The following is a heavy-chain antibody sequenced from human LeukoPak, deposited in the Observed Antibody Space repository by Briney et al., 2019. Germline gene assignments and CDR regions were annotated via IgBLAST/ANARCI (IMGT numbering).Heavy chain of an antibody. CDR2: INPSGGST. D-gene: IGHD3-3*01. CDR3: ARDPIRESPTPLEIDY. V-gene: IGHV1-46*01. J-gene: IGHJ4*02. CDR1: GYTFTSYG. Sequence: ASVKVSCKASGYTFTSYGISWVRQAPGQGLEWMGIINPSGGSTSYTQKFQGRVTMTRDMSTSTVYMELSSLRSEDTAVYYCARDPIRESPTPLEIDYWGQGTLVTVSS.